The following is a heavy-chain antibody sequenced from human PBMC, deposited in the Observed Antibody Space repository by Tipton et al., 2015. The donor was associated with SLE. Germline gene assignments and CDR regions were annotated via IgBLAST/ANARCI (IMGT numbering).Heavy chain of an antibody. CDR3: ARAKIAMAFYYYAMDV. D-gene: IGHD5-18*01. CDR1: GGTFSKYS. J-gene: IGHJ6*02. Sequence: QLVQSGAEVKMPGSSVKVACKSSGGTFSKYSITWVRQATGQGPEWMGGILPVLQTANYKQKFQGRVTFTADESTTTAYMELSSLRSEDTAVYYCARAKIAMAFYYYAMDVWGQGTTITVSS. CDR2: ILPVLQTA. V-gene: IGHV1-69*01.